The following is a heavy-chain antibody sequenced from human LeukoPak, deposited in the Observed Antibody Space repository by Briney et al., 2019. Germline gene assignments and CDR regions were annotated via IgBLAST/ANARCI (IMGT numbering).Heavy chain of an antibody. CDR1: GYTFTSYG. V-gene: IGHV1-18*01. CDR3: AREFAHVDTAMVFDY. J-gene: IGHJ4*02. D-gene: IGHD5-18*01. Sequence: GASVKVSCKASGYTFTSYGISWVRQAPGQGLEWMGWISAYNGNTNYAQKLQGRVTMTTDTSTSTAYMELRSLRSDDTAVYYCAREFAHVDTAMVFDYWGQGTLVTVSS. CDR2: ISAYNGNT.